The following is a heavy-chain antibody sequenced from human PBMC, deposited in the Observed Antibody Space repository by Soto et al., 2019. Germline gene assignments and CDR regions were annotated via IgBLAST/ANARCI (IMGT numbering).Heavy chain of an antibody. V-gene: IGHV3-30*18. CDR3: AKFYPDGLWSGYQSLDY. D-gene: IGHD3-3*01. CDR1: GFTFSGYG. CDR2: ISYDGSNK. Sequence: GGSLRLSCGASGFTFSGYGMHWVRQAPGKGLEWVAVISYDGSNKYYADSVKGRFTISRDNSKNTLYLQMNSLRAEDTAVYYCAKFYPDGLWSGYQSLDYWGQGTLVTVSS. J-gene: IGHJ4*02.